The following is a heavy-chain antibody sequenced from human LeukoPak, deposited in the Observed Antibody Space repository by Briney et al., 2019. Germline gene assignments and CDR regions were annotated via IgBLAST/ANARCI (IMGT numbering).Heavy chain of an antibody. V-gene: IGHV3-11*04. CDR2: ISSSGSTI. Sequence: GGSLRLSCAASGFTFSDYYMSWIRQAPGKGLEWVSYISSSGSTIYYADSVKGRFTISRDNAKNTLYLQMNSLRAEDTAVYYCAKDREGTTLDYWGQGTLVTVSS. CDR3: AKDREGTTLDY. J-gene: IGHJ4*02. D-gene: IGHD1-14*01. CDR1: GFTFSDYY.